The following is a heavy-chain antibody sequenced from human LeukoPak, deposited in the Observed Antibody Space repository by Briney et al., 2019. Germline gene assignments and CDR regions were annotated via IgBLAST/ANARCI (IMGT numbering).Heavy chain of an antibody. Sequence: PGGSLRLSCAASGFTFSAYSMSWVRQAPGKGLEWVANIKQDGSEKYYVGSVKGRFTISRGNAKNSLYLQMNSLRAEDTAVYYCARDPGPRVPPGSYSDYWGQGTLVTVSS. CDR2: IKQDGSEK. J-gene: IGHJ4*02. CDR1: GFTFSAYS. D-gene: IGHD1-26*01. CDR3: ARDPGPRVPPGSYSDY. V-gene: IGHV3-7*01.